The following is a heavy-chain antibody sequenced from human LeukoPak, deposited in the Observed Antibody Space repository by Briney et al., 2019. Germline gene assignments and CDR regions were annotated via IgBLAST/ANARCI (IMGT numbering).Heavy chain of an antibody. J-gene: IGHJ4*02. CDR2: IDPENGET. Sequence: ASVKVSCKASGYAFSDFHIHWLKQAPGKGPEWVGRIDPENGETVYSKKFRGRVTISADTSADQAYIELRSLRSDDTAVYYCGTPTPRYSSSPVKYWGQGTLVTVSS. V-gene: IGHV1-69-2*01. CDR3: GTPTPRYSSSPVKY. D-gene: IGHD6-13*01. CDR1: GYAFSDFH.